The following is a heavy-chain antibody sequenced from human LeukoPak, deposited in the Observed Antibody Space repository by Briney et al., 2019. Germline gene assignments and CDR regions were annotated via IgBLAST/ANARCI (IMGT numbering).Heavy chain of an antibody. CDR3: AKGPKTGWYEYFQH. D-gene: IGHD6-19*01. J-gene: IGHJ1*01. V-gene: IGHV3-30*18. Sequence: PGGSLRLSCAASGFTFSSYGMHWVRQAPGKGLEWVAVISYDGSHKYYADSVKGRFTISRDNSKNTLYLQMNSLRAEDTAVYYCAKGPKTGWYEYFQHWGQGTLVTVSS. CDR2: ISYDGSHK. CDR1: GFTFSSYG.